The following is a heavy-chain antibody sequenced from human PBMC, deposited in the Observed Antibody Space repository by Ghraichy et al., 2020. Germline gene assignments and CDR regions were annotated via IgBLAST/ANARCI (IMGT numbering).Heavy chain of an antibody. CDR2: IYYSGST. J-gene: IGHJ6*02. V-gene: IGHV4-59*01. CDR3: ARQKRADTAMATRYYGMDV. CDR1: GGSISSYY. D-gene: IGHD5-18*01. Sequence: SQTLSLTCTVSGGSISSYYWSWIRQPPGKGLEWIGYIYYSGSTNYNPSLKSRVTISVDTSKNQFSLKLSSVTAADTAVYYCARQKRADTAMATRYYGMDVWGQGTTVTVSS.